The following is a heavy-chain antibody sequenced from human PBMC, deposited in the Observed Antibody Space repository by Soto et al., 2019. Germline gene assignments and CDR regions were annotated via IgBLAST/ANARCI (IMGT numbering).Heavy chain of an antibody. CDR3: ARGANYYDSSGHRGWFDP. CDR2: ISYDGRNK. Sequence: GGSLRLSCAASGFTFSSYGMHWVRQAPGKGLEWVAVISYDGRNKYYADSVKGRFTISRDNSKNTLYLQMSSLRPEDTAVYYCARGANYYDSSGHRGWFDPWGQGTLVTVSS. V-gene: IGHV3-30*03. J-gene: IGHJ5*02. CDR1: GFTFSSYG. D-gene: IGHD3-22*01.